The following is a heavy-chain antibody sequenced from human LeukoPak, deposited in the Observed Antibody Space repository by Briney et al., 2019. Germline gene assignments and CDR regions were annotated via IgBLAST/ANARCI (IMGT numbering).Heavy chain of an antibody. CDR3: AKRNYYGSGSYYNVDY. V-gene: IGHV3-33*06. CDR2: IWYDGSNK. CDR1: GFTFSSYG. Sequence: GGSLRLSCAASGFTFSSYGMHWVRQAPGKGLEWVAVIWYDGSNKYYADSVKGRFTISRDNSKNTLYLQMNSLRAEDTAVYYCAKRNYYGSGSYYNVDYWGQGTLVTVSS. D-gene: IGHD3-10*01. J-gene: IGHJ4*02.